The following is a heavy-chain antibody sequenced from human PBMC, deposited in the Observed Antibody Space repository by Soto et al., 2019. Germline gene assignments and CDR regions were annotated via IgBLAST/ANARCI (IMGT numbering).Heavy chain of an antibody. CDR2: ISSSSSTI. CDR1: GFTFSSYS. Sequence: GGSLRLSCAASGFTFSSYSMNWVRQAPGKGLEWVSYISSSSSTIYYADSVKGRFTISRDNAKNSLYLQMNSLRAEDTAVYYCASSGTNGFNGQYYFDYWGQGTLVTVSS. V-gene: IGHV3-48*01. J-gene: IGHJ4*02. D-gene: IGHD2-8*01. CDR3: ASSGTNGFNGQYYFDY.